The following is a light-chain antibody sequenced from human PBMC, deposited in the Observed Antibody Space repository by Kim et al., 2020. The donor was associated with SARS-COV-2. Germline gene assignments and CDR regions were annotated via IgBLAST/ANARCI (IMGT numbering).Light chain of an antibody. CDR1: QSVSSS. Sequence: ETVMTQSPAILSASPGETATLSCRAGQSVSSSLAWYQHKPGQAPRLLMYGASTRATGIPARFSGSGSGTEFTLTISSLQSEDFAVYYCQQYDNWPRWTFGPGTKVDIK. CDR3: QQYDNWPRWT. V-gene: IGKV3-15*01. J-gene: IGKJ1*01. CDR2: GAS.